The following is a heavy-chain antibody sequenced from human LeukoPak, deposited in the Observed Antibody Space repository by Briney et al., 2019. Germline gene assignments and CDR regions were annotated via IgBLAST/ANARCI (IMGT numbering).Heavy chain of an antibody. CDR3: AKWHERLLAFDS. CDR1: GDSITSYY. Sequence: SETLSLTCTVSGDSITSYYWNWVRQSPEKGLEWIGYIHHTGKNYYNPSLKRRITMSVDTSKSQFFLKLSSVTAADTAVYYCAKWHERLLAFDSWGQGTLVTVSS. V-gene: IGHV4-59*01. CDR2: IHHTGKN. D-gene: IGHD1-1*01. J-gene: IGHJ4*02.